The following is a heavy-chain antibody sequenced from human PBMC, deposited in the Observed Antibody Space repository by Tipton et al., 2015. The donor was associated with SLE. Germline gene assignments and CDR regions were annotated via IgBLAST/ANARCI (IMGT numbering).Heavy chain of an antibody. D-gene: IGHD3-10*01. CDR2: INHSGST. Sequence: TLSLTCAVYGGSFSGYYWSWIRQPPGKGLEWIGEINHSGSTNYNPSLKSRVTISVDTSKNQFSLKLSSVTAAVTAVYYCASLRTEYYYGSRADYWGQGTRVTVSS. J-gene: IGHJ4*02. V-gene: IGHV4-34*01. CDR3: ASLRTEYYYGSRADY. CDR1: GGSFSGYY.